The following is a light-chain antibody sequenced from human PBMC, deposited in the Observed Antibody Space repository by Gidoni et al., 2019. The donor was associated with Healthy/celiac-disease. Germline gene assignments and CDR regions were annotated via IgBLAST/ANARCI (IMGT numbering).Light chain of an antibody. J-gene: IGLJ3*02. CDR2: SNN. CDR3: AAWDDSLNGPWV. Sequence: QSVLTQPPSAAGTPGQRVPISCSGSSSNIGSNTVNWYQQHPGTAPKLLIYSNNQRPSGVPDRFSGSKSGTSASLAISGLQSEDEADYYCAAWDDSLNGPWVFGGGTKLTVL. CDR1: SSNIGSNT. V-gene: IGLV1-44*01.